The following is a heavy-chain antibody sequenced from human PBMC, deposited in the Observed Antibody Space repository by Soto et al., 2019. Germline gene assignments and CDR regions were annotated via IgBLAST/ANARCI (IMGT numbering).Heavy chain of an antibody. CDR3: TREMFQQLFEARNGMDA. Sequence: GGSLRLSSAASGFTFSNSWTHWVRHAPGKGLMWVSRIKSDGSTTNYADSVKGRFTISRDNAKSTLYLQMNSLRADDTAVYYCTREMFQQLFEARNGMDAWGQGTTVTVSS. D-gene: IGHD6-13*01. V-gene: IGHV3-74*01. CDR2: IKSDGSTT. CDR1: GFTFSNSW. J-gene: IGHJ6*02.